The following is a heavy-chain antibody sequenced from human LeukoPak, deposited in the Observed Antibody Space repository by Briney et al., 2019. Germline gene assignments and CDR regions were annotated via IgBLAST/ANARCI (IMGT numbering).Heavy chain of an antibody. CDR2: ISISSSYI. D-gene: IGHD3-10*01. V-gene: IGHV3-21*01. CDR3: ARDRWGGSGSYSYFDY. J-gene: IGHJ4*02. CDR1: GFSFSNHN. Sequence: PGGSLRLSCAASGFSFSNHNMDWVRQAPGRGLEWVSSISISSSYIYYADSVKGRFTISRDNAQNSLYLQMNSLRAEDTAVYFCARDRWGGSGSYSYFDYWGQGTLVTVSS.